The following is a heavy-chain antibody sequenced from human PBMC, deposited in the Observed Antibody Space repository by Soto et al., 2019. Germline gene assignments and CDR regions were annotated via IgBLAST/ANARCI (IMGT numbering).Heavy chain of an antibody. V-gene: IGHV4-59*01. CDR2: VHYSGST. CDR1: GDSITSFF. Sequence: SETLSLTCTVSGDSITSFFWSWVRQPPGKGLEWIGYVHYSGSTNYNPSLKSRPTMSVDTSKNHFSLRLDSVTAADTAVYYCARVNQLAPKRNAFDIWGQGTMVTVSS. CDR3: ARVNQLAPKRNAFDI. J-gene: IGHJ3*02. D-gene: IGHD2-2*01.